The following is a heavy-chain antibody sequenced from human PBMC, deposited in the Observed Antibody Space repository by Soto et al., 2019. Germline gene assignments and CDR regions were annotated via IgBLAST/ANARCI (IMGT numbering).Heavy chain of an antibody. D-gene: IGHD2-15*01. J-gene: IGHJ6*02. V-gene: IGHV3-33*08. CDR3: ARGDCTGAYCYSWPFNYGVDV. Sequence: QVQLVESGGGVVQPGGSLRLSCTTSGFTFNTYGMYWVRQAPGKGLEWAAIIWYDGSNKDYGDAVKGRFTISRDNSKNTLYLQMNSLRAEDTALYYCARGDCTGAYCYSWPFNYGVDVWGQGTTVTVSS. CDR2: IWYDGSNK. CDR1: GFTFNTYG.